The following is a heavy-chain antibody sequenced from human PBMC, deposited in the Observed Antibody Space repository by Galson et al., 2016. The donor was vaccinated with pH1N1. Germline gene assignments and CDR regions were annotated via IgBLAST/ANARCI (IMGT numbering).Heavy chain of an antibody. V-gene: IGHV1-2*02. CDR2: INPNSGGT. D-gene: IGHD2-2*01. Sequence: PVKVSCKASGYTFTGYYMHWVRQAPGQGLEWMGWINPNSGGTKYAQKCQGRVTMTRDTPISTAYMELSRLRSDDTAVYYCARRGSSTSHYYYGMDVWGQGTTVTVSS. CDR3: ARRGSSTSHYYYGMDV. CDR1: GYTFTGYY. J-gene: IGHJ6*02.